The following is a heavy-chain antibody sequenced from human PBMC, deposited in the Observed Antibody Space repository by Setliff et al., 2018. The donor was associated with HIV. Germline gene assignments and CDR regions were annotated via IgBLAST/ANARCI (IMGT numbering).Heavy chain of an antibody. J-gene: IGHJ4*02. CDR2: VHATGVT. Sequence: PSETLSLTCTVSGGSLNGYSWSWIRQAAGEGLEWVGRVHATGVTNYSPSLKSRVSMSIDKSKSQFSLKLTSMTAADTAVYFCAKLGGSGSYSNAFDYWGQGTLVTVSS. CDR3: AKLGGSGSYSNAFDY. V-gene: IGHV4-4*07. D-gene: IGHD3-10*01. CDR1: GGSLNGYS.